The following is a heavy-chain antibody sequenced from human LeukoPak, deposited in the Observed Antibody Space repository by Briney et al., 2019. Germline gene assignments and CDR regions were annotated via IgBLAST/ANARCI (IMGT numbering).Heavy chain of an antibody. D-gene: IGHD3-16*01. CDR3: ASYTDAFDI. CDR1: GGSISSFY. V-gene: IGHV4-4*07. Sequence: PSETLALTCTVSGGSISSFYWSWIRQPAGKGLEWIGRIDTSGSTNYNPSLKSRVTMSVDTSRNQFFLQLSSVTAADMAVYYCASYTDAFDIWGQGTMVTVSS. J-gene: IGHJ3*02. CDR2: IDTSGST.